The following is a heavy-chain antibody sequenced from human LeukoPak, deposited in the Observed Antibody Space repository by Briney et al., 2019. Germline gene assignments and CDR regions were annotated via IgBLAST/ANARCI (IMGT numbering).Heavy chain of an antibody. J-gene: IGHJ5*02. CDR1: GYTLTELS. D-gene: IGHD5-18*01. V-gene: IGHV1-24*01. CDR2: FDPEGGET. Sequence: ASVKVSCKVSGYTLTELSMHWVRQAPGKGLEWMGGFDPEGGETIYAQKFQGRVTMTEDTSTDTAYMELSSLRSEDTAVYYCATLESAEYSYGFRQGISNWFDPWGQGTLVTVSS. CDR3: ATLESAEYSYGFRQGISNWFDP.